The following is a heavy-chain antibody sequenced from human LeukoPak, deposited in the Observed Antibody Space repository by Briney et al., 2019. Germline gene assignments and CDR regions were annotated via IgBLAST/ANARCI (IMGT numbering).Heavy chain of an antibody. CDR2: IGHDGTYK. CDR3: ARDFRVWSYFDY. CDR1: GFTFGTFG. Sequence: GGSLRLSCAASGFTFGTFGMHWVRQAPGKGLEWVAVIGHDGTYKNYADSVKGRFTISRDNSKNTLYLQMDSLRAEDTAVYYCARDFRVWSYFDYWGQGTLATVSS. J-gene: IGHJ4*02. D-gene: IGHD2-21*01. V-gene: IGHV3-33*01.